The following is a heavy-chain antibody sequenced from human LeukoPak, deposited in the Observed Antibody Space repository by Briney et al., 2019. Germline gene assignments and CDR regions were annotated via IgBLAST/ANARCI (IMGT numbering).Heavy chain of an antibody. CDR1: GYTFTSYG. CDR2: ISAYNGNT. CDR3: ARDKYYYDSSGYPLPTLDY. D-gene: IGHD3-22*01. J-gene: IGHJ4*02. Sequence: GASVKVSCKASGYTFTSYGISWVRQAPGQGLEWMGWISAYNGNTNYAQKPQGRVTMTTDTSTSTAYMELRSLRSDDTAVYYCARDKYYYDSSGYPLPTLDYWGQGTLVTVSS. V-gene: IGHV1-18*01.